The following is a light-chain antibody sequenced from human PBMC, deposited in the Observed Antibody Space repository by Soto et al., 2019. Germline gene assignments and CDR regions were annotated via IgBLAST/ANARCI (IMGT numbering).Light chain of an antibody. CDR1: SSDVGGYNY. CDR3: CSYAGTYTEV. V-gene: IGLV2-11*01. J-gene: IGLJ2*01. Sequence: QSALTQPRSVSRSPGQSVTISCTGTSSDVGGYNYVSWYQQYAGKTPKLLIYDVSKRPSGVPDRFSGSKSGNTASLSISGLQAEDEADYYCCSYAGTYTEVFGGGTKLTVL. CDR2: DVS.